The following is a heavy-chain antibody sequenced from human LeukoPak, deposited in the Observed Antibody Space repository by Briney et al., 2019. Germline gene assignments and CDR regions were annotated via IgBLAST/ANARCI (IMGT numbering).Heavy chain of an antibody. CDR2: TSSSGSSI. D-gene: IGHD6-19*01. V-gene: IGHV3-48*03. J-gene: IGHJ3*02. CDR1: GFTFSYYE. CDR3: ARVGYSSGWNGFDI. Sequence: GGSLRLSCAASGFTFSYYEMNWVRQAPGKGLEWVSYTSSSGSSIYYADSVKGRFTISRDNAKNSLYLQMNSLRVEDTAVYYCARVGYSSGWNGFDIWGEGTMVTVS.